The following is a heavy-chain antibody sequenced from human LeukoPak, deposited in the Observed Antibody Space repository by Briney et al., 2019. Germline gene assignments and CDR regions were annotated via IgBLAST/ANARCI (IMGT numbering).Heavy chain of an antibody. V-gene: IGHV3-23*01. CDR3: AKRSGFVDFWSGYPHYFDY. D-gene: IGHD3-3*01. Sequence: PGGSLRLSCAASGFTFSSYAMSWVRQAPGKGLEWVSGLSSSGGSTYYADSVKGRFSISRDNSKNTLYLQMNSLRAEDTAVYYCAKRSGFVDFWSGYPHYFDYWGQGTLVTVSS. CDR2: LSSSGGST. CDR1: GFTFSSYA. J-gene: IGHJ4*02.